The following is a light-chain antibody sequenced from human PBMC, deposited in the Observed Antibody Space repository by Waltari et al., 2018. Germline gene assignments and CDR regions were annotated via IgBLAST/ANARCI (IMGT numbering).Light chain of an antibody. CDR1: SSDVGTYNF. V-gene: IGLV2-23*01. Sequence: QSALTQPASVSGSPGQSITISCTGSSSDVGTYNFVSWYQHHPGKGPKLMIYEGSKRSSGVSNRFSGSKSGNTASLTISGLQAEDEADYYCCSYAGSSTYVFGTGTKVTVL. CDR2: EGS. CDR3: CSYAGSSTYV. J-gene: IGLJ1*01.